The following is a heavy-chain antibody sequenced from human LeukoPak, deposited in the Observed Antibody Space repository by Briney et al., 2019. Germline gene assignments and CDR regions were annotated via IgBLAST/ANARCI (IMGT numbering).Heavy chain of an antibody. J-gene: IGHJ4*02. CDR3: ARDGYSYGFTLKYYFDY. V-gene: IGHV3-30*02. Sequence: GGSLRLSCAASGFTFSSYGMHWVRQAPGKGLEWVAFIRYDGSNKYYADSVKGRFTISRDNSKNTLYLQMNSLRAEDTAVYYCARDGYSYGFTLKYYFDYWGQGTLVTASS. D-gene: IGHD5-18*01. CDR1: GFTFSSYG. CDR2: IRYDGSNK.